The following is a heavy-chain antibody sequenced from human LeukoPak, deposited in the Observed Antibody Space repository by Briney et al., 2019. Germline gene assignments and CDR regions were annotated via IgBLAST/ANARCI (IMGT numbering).Heavy chain of an antibody. CDR3: AKTPDYYDSNVGF. CDR1: GFTFSSYA. Sequence: GRSLRLSCAASGFTFSSYAMSWARQAPGKGLQWVSGISAGSDSTYYADSVKGRFTISRDNSKNTLYLQMNSLRAEDTAVYYCAKTPDYYDSNVGFWGQGTLVTVSS. D-gene: IGHD3-22*01. CDR2: ISAGSDST. J-gene: IGHJ4*02. V-gene: IGHV3-23*01.